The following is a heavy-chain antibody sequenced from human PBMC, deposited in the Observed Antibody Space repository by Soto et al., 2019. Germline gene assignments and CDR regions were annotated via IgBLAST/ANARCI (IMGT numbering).Heavy chain of an antibody. J-gene: IGHJ3*02. D-gene: IGHD2-15*01. V-gene: IGHV3-66*01. CDR3: AREPRYRRAGSCSITGDAYGI. CDR1: GFIVSDTY. CDR2: ISNRGDT. Sequence: EVQLVESGGGLVQPGGSLRLSCTASGFIVSDTYVNWVRQAPGKGLEWVSVISNRGDTHYADSVRGRFSLSRDISHNNSHLHTTNLSDEDPAVYYCAREPRYRRAGSCSITGDAYGIWGQVTMVTVSS.